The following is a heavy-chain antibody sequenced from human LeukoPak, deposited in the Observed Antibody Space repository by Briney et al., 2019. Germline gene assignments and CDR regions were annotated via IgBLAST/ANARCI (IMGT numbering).Heavy chain of an antibody. CDR2: INPNSGGT. J-gene: IGHJ4*02. Sequence: ASVKVSCKASGYTFTGYYMHWVRQAPGQGLEWMGWINPNSGGTNYAQKFQGWVTMTRDTSISTAYLELSRLRSDDTAVYYCARDKLRSYSRRGFDYWGQGTLVTVSS. V-gene: IGHV1-2*04. D-gene: IGHD1-26*01. CDR1: GYTFTGYY. CDR3: ARDKLRSYSRRGFDY.